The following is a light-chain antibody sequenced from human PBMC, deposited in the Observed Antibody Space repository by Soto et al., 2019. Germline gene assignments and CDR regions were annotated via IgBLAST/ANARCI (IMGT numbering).Light chain of an antibody. J-gene: IGKJ1*01. CDR3: QQYKSYSWT. CDR1: QSINIW. Sequence: DIQMTQSPSTLSASVGDRVTVTCRASQSINIWLAWYQQKPGKAPKVLIYDASSLKSGIPSRFSGSGSGTEFTLTISSLQPDDFATYYCQQYKSYSWTFRQGTKVDIK. V-gene: IGKV1-5*01. CDR2: DAS.